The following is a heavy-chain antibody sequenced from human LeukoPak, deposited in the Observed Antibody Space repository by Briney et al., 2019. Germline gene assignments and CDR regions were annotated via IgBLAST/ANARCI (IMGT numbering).Heavy chain of an antibody. D-gene: IGHD1-26*01. CDR2: IGSAGAT. Sequence: EGSLRLSCAASGFIFSSYDMHWVRQGRGKGLEWVAGIGSAGATFYAGSVTGRFTISGENAKNSLFLQMNSLRADDTAMYHCVTGTEGWAYWGQGALVTVFS. V-gene: IGHV3-13*01. CDR3: VTGTEGWAY. J-gene: IGHJ4*02. CDR1: GFIFSSYD.